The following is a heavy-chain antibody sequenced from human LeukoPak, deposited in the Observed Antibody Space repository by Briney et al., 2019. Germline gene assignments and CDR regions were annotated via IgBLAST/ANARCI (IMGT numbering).Heavy chain of an antibody. D-gene: IGHD5-12*01. V-gene: IGHV4-30-2*01. Sequence: SETLSLTGAVSGGSINSGAHSWSWIRQPPGKGLEWIGYIYHSGTTYYNPSLRSRVTISVDRSKNQFSLKLSSVAAADTAVYYCARDPGRGYPTGYFDYWGQGTLVTVSS. J-gene: IGHJ4*02. CDR3: ARDPGRGYPTGYFDY. CDR2: IYHSGTT. CDR1: GGSINSGAHS.